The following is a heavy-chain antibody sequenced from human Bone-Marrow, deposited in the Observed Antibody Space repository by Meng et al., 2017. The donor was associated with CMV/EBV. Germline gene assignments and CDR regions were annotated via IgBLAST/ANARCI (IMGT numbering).Heavy chain of an antibody. CDR2: IIPIFGTA. CDR1: GGTFSSYA. D-gene: IGHD6-6*01. J-gene: IGHJ4*02. Sequence: CKASGGTFSSYAISWGRQAPGQGLEWMGGIIPIFGTANYAQKFQGRVTITTDESTSTAYMELSSLRSEDTAVYYCARERIAAPHFDYWGQGTLVTVSS. V-gene: IGHV1-69*05. CDR3: ARERIAAPHFDY.